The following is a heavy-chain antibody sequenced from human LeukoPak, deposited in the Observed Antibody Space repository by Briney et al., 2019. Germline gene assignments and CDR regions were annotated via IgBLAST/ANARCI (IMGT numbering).Heavy chain of an antibody. CDR2: VTHTGGT. V-gene: IGHV4-34*01. CDR3: ARLDIGDSGNPNWFDP. CDR1: GVSITTYY. D-gene: IGHD5-12*01. J-gene: IGHJ5*02. Sequence: SETLSLTCTVSGVSITTYYWGWIRQPPGEGLEWIGEVTHTGGTNYNPSLKSRVTISLDTFKNQFSLKLTSVTAADTAVFYCARLDIGDSGNPNWFDPWGQGTLVTVSS.